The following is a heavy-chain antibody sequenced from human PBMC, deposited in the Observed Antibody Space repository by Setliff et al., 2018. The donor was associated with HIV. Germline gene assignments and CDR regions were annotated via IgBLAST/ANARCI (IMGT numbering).Heavy chain of an antibody. V-gene: IGHV4-34*01. CDR1: GGSFSGYY. D-gene: IGHD3-22*01. J-gene: IGHJ4*02. Sequence: PSETLSLTCAVYGGSFSGYYWSWIRQPPGKGLAWIGEINHSGNTNYNPSLKSRVTISVVTSKSHFSLKMTSVTAADTAIYYCARGALSLTMTKLLSFFDSWGQGTQVTVSS. CDR3: ARGALSLTMTKLLSFFDS. CDR2: INHSGNT.